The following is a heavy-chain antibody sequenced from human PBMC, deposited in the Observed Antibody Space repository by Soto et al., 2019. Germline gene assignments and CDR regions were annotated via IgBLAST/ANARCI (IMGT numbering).Heavy chain of an antibody. CDR2: ISGSGSNT. D-gene: IGHD6-19*01. Sequence: SGFTFRRYGMHWVRQAPGKGLQWVSAISGSGSNTYYGDSVKGRFTISRDNSKKMLYLQMSSLRADDTALYYCVKDYSFSSGWYLDFWGQGTLVTVSS. J-gene: IGHJ4*02. V-gene: IGHV3-23*01. CDR1: GFTFRRYG. CDR3: VKDYSFSSGWYLDF.